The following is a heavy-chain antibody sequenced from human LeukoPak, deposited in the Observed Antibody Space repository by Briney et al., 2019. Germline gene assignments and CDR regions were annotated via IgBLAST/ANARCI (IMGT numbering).Heavy chain of an antibody. D-gene: IGHD3-22*01. CDR3: ASPRGDDSGGYYTWYFHH. CDR2: IYTSGST. Sequence: SETLSLTCTVSGGSISSYYWSWIRQPAGKGLEWIGRIYTSGSTNYNPSLKSRVTMSVDTSKNQFSLKLSSVTAADAAVYFCASPRGDDSGGYYTWYFHHWGQGILVTVSS. V-gene: IGHV4-4*07. CDR1: GGSISSYY. J-gene: IGHJ1*01.